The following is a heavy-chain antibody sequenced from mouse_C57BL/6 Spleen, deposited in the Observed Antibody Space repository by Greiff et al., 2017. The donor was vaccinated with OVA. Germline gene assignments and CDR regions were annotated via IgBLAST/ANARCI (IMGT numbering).Heavy chain of an antibody. Sequence: VQLQQPGAELVMPGASVKLSCKASGYTFTSYWMHWVKQRPGQGLEWIGEIDPSDSYTNYNQKFKGKSTLTVDKSSSTAYMQLSSLTSEDSAVYYCAKGVLYFDYWGQGTTLTVSS. CDR1: GYTFTSYW. D-gene: IGHD2-14*01. J-gene: IGHJ2*01. V-gene: IGHV1-69*01. CDR2: IDPSDSYT. CDR3: AKGVLYFDY.